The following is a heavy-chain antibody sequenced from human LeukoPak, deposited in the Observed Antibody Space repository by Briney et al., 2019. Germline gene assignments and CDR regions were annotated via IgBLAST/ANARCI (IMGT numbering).Heavy chain of an antibody. D-gene: IGHD2-2*01. CDR1: GGSISSYY. V-gene: IGHV4-4*07. CDR3: ARMIPYCSSTRCDAFDM. CDR2: IYTSGST. J-gene: IGHJ3*02. Sequence: PSETLSLTCTVSGGSISSYYWSWIRQPAGKGLEWIGHIYTSGSTNYNPSLKSRVTMSVDTSKNRFSLKLSSVTAADTAVYHCARMIPYCSSTRCDAFDMWGQGTIVTVSS.